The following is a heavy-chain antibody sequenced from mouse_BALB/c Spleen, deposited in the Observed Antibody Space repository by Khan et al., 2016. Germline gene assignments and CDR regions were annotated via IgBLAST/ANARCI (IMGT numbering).Heavy chain of an antibody. CDR3: ARYYYGSSDY. Sequence: EVQLQESGPSLVKPSQTLSLTCSVTGDSITSGYWNWIRKFPGNKLEYMGYISYSGSTYYNPSLNSRISITRDTSYNQYYLQLHTVTTADTATYYCARYYYGSSDYWGQGTTLTVSS. CDR1: GDSITSGY. CDR2: ISYSGST. V-gene: IGHV3-8*02. D-gene: IGHD1-1*01. J-gene: IGHJ2*01.